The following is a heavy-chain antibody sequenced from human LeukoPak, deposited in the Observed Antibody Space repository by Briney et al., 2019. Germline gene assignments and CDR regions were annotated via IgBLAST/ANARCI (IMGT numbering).Heavy chain of an antibody. Sequence: SETLSLTCAVSGGSISSSSWWSWVRQPPGKGLEWIGEIYHSGSTNYNPSLKSRVTISVDKSKNQFSLKLSSVTAADTAVYYCANIAAASSAYYYYMDVWGKGTTVTVSS. D-gene: IGHD6-13*01. CDR2: IYHSGST. J-gene: IGHJ6*03. CDR1: GGSISSSSW. V-gene: IGHV4-4*02. CDR3: ANIAAASSAYYYYMDV.